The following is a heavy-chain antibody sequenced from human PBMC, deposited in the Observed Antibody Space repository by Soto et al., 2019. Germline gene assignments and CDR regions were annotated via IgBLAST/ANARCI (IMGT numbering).Heavy chain of an antibody. V-gene: IGHV3-23*01. CDR2: ISGSGGST. D-gene: IGHD6-19*01. Sequence: ELQLLESGGGLVQPGGSLRLSCAASGFTFSTYAMSWVRQAPGKGLEWVSAISGSGGSTYYADSVEGRFTISRDNSKNALSLQMSSLRAEDTAIYFCAKAFRVAGIHSCDYWGQGTLVTVSS. CDR1: GFTFSTYA. CDR3: AKAFRVAGIHSCDY. J-gene: IGHJ4*02.